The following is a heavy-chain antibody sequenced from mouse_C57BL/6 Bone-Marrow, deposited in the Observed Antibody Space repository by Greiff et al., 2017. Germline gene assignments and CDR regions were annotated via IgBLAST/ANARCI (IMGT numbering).Heavy chain of an antibody. CDR3: ARGGLPDYYAMDY. CDR2: IYPGSGST. V-gene: IGHV1-55*01. Sequence: LQQSGAELVKPGASVKMSCKASGYTFTSYWITWVKQRPGQGLEWIGEIYPGSGSTNYNEKFKSKATLTVDTSSSTAYMQLSSLTSEDSAVYYCARGGLPDYYAMDYWGQGTSVTVSA. J-gene: IGHJ4*01. D-gene: IGHD2-2*01. CDR1: GYTFTSYW.